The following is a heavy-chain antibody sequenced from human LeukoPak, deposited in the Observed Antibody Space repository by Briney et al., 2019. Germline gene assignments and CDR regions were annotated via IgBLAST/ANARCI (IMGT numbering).Heavy chain of an antibody. Sequence: PGGSLRLSCAASGFTFSSYGMHWVRQAPGKGLEWVAVISYDGSNKYYADSVKGRFTISRDNSKNTLYLQMNSLRAEDTAVYYCARADTAMVFDYWGQGTLVTVSS. D-gene: IGHD5-18*01. J-gene: IGHJ4*02. V-gene: IGHV3-30*19. CDR1: GFTFSSYG. CDR2: ISYDGSNK. CDR3: ARADTAMVFDY.